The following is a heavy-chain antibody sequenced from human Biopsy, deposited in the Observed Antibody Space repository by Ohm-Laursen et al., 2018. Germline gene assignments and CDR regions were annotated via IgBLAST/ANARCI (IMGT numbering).Heavy chain of an antibody. Sequence: SLRLSCAASGFNFDSYAMTWVRQAPGRGLECVSVISGSGAYTYYADSVKGRFTISRDNSKNTLDLQMSSLRVEDTAVYFCAKDKGTFNFYYYGMDVWGQGTTVTV. CDR1: GFNFDSYA. V-gene: IGHV3-23*01. CDR2: ISGSGAYT. CDR3: AKDKGTFNFYYYGMDV. J-gene: IGHJ6*02. D-gene: IGHD2/OR15-2a*01.